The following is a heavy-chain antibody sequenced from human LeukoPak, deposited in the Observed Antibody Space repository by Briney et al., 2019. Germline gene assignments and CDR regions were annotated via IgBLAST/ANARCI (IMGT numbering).Heavy chain of an antibody. CDR3: ARGHCSSTSCYLFSYYYGMDV. Sequence: SETLSLTCAVYGGSFSGYYWSWIRQPPGKGLEWIGEINHSGSTNYNPSLKSRVTISVDTSKNQLSLKLSSVTAADTAVYYCARGHCSSTSCYLFSYYYGMDVWGQGTTVTVSS. CDR1: GGSFSGYY. J-gene: IGHJ6*02. CDR2: INHSGST. V-gene: IGHV4-34*01. D-gene: IGHD2-2*01.